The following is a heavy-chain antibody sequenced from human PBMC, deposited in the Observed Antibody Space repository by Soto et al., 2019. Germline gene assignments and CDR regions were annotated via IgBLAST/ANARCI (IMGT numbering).Heavy chain of an antibody. Sequence: EVQLVQSGAEVKKPGESLKISCKGSGYSFTSYWIGWVRQMPGKGLEWMGIIYPGDSDTRYRPSFQCQVTISADKSTSTANRQWSSLKASDTAMYYWARRAKATAPEEAYCDYWGQGTLVTVSS. J-gene: IGHJ4*02. CDR3: ARRAKATAPEEAYCDY. CDR2: IYPGDSDT. CDR1: GYSFTSYW. V-gene: IGHV5-51*01.